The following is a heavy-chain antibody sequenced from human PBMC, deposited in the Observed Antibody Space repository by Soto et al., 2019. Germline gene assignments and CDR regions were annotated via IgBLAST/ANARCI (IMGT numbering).Heavy chain of an antibody. CDR3: AKSKMRGDYDFWSNYYDY. V-gene: IGHV3-23*01. Sequence: EVQLLESGGDSVQPGGSLRLSCAASGFTFSRYALSWVRQAPGKGLEWVSAISGSGGSTYYADSVKGRFTISRDNSKNTLSLQMNSLRAEDTAVYYCAKSKMRGDYDFWSNYYDYWGQGTLVTDSS. D-gene: IGHD3-3*01. J-gene: IGHJ4*02. CDR1: GFTFSRYA. CDR2: ISGSGGST.